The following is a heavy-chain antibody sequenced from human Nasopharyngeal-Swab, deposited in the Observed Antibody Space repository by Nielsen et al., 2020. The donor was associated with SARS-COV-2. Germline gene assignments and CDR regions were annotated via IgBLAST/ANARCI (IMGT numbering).Heavy chain of an antibody. Sequence: WIHQPPGKGLEWVANIKQDGSEKYYVDSVKGRFTISRDNAKNSLYLQMNSLRAEDTAVYYCAREMGEFDYWGQGTLVTVSS. V-gene: IGHV3-7*01. J-gene: IGHJ4*02. D-gene: IGHD2-21*01. CDR2: IKQDGSEK. CDR3: AREMGEFDY.